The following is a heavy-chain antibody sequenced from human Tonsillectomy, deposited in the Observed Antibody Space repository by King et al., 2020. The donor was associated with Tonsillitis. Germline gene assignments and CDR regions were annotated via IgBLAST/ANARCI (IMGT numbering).Heavy chain of an antibody. Sequence: VQLVESGGGLIQPGGSQRVSCAASGFTVSTNNMAWVRQAPGQGLEWVSVIDGGGETFYADSGKGRFTISRDDSKNTLYLQMNNLGAEDTAVYYCARDLGYGVDAFDIWGQGTLVTISS. D-gene: IGHD4-17*01. V-gene: IGHV3-53*01. CDR3: ARDLGYGVDAFDI. J-gene: IGHJ3*02. CDR1: GFTVSTNN. CDR2: IDGGGET.